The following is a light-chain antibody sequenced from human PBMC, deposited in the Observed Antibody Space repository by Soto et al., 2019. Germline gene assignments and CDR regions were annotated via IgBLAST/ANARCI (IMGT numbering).Light chain of an antibody. CDR3: QAYDYSLTASV. V-gene: IGLV1-40*01. CDR2: ANR. CDR1: SSNLGAGYD. J-gene: IGLJ3*02. Sequence: QSVLTQPPSVSGAPGQRVTISCTGNSSNLGAGYDVHWYQQLPGAAPKLVIFANRNRPSGVPERFSGSKSGTSASLAITGLQTEDAADYYCQAYDYSLTASVFGGGTKLTVL.